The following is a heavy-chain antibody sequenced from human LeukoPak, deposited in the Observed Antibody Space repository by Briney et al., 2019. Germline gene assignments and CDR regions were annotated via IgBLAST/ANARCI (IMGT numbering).Heavy chain of an antibody. J-gene: IGHJ3*01. Sequence: SQTLSLTCAISGDSVSSSGVARNWVRQSPSRGLEWLGRTYYTSKWNRDYAEPVKSRVAVNPDTSKNQFSLQLNSVTSEDTAVYYCARGRASAFDVWGQGTMVTVSS. CDR3: ARGRASAFDV. CDR1: GDSVSSSGVA. CDR2: TYYTSKWNR. D-gene: IGHD6-25*01. V-gene: IGHV6-1*01.